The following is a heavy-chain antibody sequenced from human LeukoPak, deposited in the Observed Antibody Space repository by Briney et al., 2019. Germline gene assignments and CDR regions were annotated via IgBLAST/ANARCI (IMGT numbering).Heavy chain of an antibody. J-gene: IGHJ5*02. Sequence: GGSLRLSCAASGFTFSTFAMTWVRRAPGKGLEWVSSITGTHYTTYNTDSVKGRFTISRDNSKNTLYLRMNSLRADDTAVYYCTKDPNGDYICAFDPWGQGTLVTVSS. D-gene: IGHD4-17*01. CDR3: TKDPNGDYICAFDP. CDR1: GFTFSTFA. V-gene: IGHV3-23*01. CDR2: ITGTHYTT.